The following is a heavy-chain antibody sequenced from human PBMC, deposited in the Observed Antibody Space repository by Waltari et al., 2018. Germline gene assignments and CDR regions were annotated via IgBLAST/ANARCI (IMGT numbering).Heavy chain of an antibody. D-gene: IGHD6-13*01. J-gene: IGHJ4*02. CDR3: ARVSSSSSWPGFDY. CDR1: GGTFSSYA. V-gene: IGHV1-69*01. Sequence: QVQLVQSGAEVKKPGSSVKVSCKASGGTFSSYALSSVRPAPGQGLEWMGGIIPIFGTANYAQKFQGRVTITADESTSTAYMELSSLRSEDTAVYYCARVSSSSSWPGFDYWGQGTLVTVSS. CDR2: IIPIFGTA.